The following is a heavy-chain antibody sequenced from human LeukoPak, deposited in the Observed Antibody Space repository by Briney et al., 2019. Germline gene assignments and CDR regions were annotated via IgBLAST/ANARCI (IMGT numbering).Heavy chain of an antibody. CDR2: ISSGSTYV. CDR1: GFTFSTYS. CDR3: ARDPGGATTEFDY. J-gene: IGHJ4*02. D-gene: IGHD1-26*01. V-gene: IGHV3-21*01. Sequence: GESLKISCAASGFTFSTYSMNWVRQAPGKGLEWVSSISSGSTYVYYVDSVKGRFTISRDNAKNSLYLQMNSLRAEDTAVYYCARDPGGATTEFDYWGQGTLVTVSS.